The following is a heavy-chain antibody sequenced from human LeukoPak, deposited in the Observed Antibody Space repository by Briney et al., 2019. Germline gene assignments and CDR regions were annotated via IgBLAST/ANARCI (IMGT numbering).Heavy chain of an antibody. CDR1: GGSFSGYY. D-gene: IGHD3-10*01. J-gene: IGHJ5*02. CDR2: INHSGST. V-gene: IGHV4-34*01. Sequence: PSETLSLTCAVYGGSFSGYYWSWIRQPPGKGLEWIGEINHSGSTNYNPSLKSRVTISVDTSKNQFSLKLSSVTAADTAVYYCARPRGRNWFDPWGQGTLVTVSS. CDR3: ARPRGRNWFDP.